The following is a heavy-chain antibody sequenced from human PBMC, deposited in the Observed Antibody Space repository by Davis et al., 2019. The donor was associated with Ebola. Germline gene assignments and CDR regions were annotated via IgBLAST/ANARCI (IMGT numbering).Heavy chain of an antibody. D-gene: IGHD2-15*01. CDR1: GFTFSSYG. CDR2: ISYDGSNK. J-gene: IGHJ6*02. CDR3: AKGVAALYYYGMDV. V-gene: IGHV3-30*18. Sequence: PGGSLRLSCAASGFTFSSYGMHWVRQAPGKGLEWVAVISYDGSNKYYADSVKGRFTISRDNSKNTLYLQMNSLRAEDSAVYYCAKGVAALYYYGMDVWGQGTTVTVSS.